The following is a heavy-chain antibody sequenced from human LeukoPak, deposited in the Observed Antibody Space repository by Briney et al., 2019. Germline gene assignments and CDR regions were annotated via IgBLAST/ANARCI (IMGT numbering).Heavy chain of an antibody. CDR1: GFTFSDYY. CDR3: ARGIWFGEFQPDY. D-gene: IGHD3-10*01. Sequence: LGGPLRLSCAASGFTFSDYYMAWMRQAPGKGLEWASYIGDSGSTIFYADSVKGRFTISRDNAKNSLYLQMNSLRAEDTAVYYCARGIWFGEFQPDYWGQGTLVTVSS. CDR2: IGDSGSTI. V-gene: IGHV3-11*04. J-gene: IGHJ4*02.